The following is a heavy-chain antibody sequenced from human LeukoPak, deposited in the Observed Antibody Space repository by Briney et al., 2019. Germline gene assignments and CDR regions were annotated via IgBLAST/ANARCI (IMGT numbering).Heavy chain of an antibody. Sequence: GGSLRLSCAASGFTFSSYSMNWVRQAPGKGLEWVSYISSRSSTIYYADSVKGRFTISRDNAKNSLYLQMNSLRVDDTAVYYCARLKAVAGTAYYFDYWGQGTLVTVSS. CDR2: ISSRSSTI. V-gene: IGHV3-48*01. CDR3: ARLKAVAGTAYYFDY. CDR1: GFTFSSYS. D-gene: IGHD6-19*01. J-gene: IGHJ4*02.